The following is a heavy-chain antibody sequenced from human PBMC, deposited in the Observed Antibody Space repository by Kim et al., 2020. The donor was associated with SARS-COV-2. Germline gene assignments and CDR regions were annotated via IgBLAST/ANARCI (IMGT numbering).Heavy chain of an antibody. CDR3: ARDTAYSSTPIVSWYHYYYGMDV. V-gene: IGHV3-21*01. Sequence: GGSLRLSCAASGFTFSSYSMNWVRQAPGKGLEWVSSISSSSSYIYYADSVKGRFTISRDNAKNSLYLQMNSLRAEDTAVYYCARDTAYSSTPIVSWYHYYYGMDVWGQGTTVTVSS. CDR2: ISSSSSYI. D-gene: IGHD6-13*01. CDR1: GFTFSSYS. J-gene: IGHJ6*02.